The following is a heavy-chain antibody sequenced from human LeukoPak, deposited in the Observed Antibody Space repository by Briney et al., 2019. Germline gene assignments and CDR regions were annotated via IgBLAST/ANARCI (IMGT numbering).Heavy chain of an antibody. CDR2: IFPDDPDT. Sequence: GESLKISCKGSRHSFTNSWIAWVRQKPGKGLEWMGIIFPDDPDTRYSPSFQGQVTISADKSISTAYLEWSSLKASDTAMYYCARGAGDCVNGVCYSYNWFDPWGQGTLVTVSS. V-gene: IGHV5-51*01. J-gene: IGHJ5*02. D-gene: IGHD2-8*01. CDR1: RHSFTNSW. CDR3: ARGAGDCVNGVCYSYNWFDP.